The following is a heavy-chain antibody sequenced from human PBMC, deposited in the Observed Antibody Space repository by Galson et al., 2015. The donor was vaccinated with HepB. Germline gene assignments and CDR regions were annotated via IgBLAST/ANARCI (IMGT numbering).Heavy chain of an antibody. CDR3: ARALSLYATDAFDI. Sequence: SLRLSCAASGFTFSSYSMNWVRQAPGKGLEWVSSISSSSSYIYYADSVKGRFTISRDNAKNSLYLQMNSLRAEDTAVYYCARALSLYATDAFDIWGQGTMVTVSS. CDR1: GFTFSSYS. D-gene: IGHD5/OR15-5a*01. V-gene: IGHV3-21*01. CDR2: ISSSSSYI. J-gene: IGHJ3*02.